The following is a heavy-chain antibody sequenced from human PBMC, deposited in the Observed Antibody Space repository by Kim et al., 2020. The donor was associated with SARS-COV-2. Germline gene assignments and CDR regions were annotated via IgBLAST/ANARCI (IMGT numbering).Heavy chain of an antibody. CDR2: IYSGGST. Sequence: GESLRLSCAASGFTVSSNYMSWVRQAPGKGLEWVSVIYSGGSTYYADSVKGRFTISRHKSKNTLYLQMNSLRAEDTAVYYCARGSKGYYGSGSYEYYYYGMDVWGQGTTVTVSS. D-gene: IGHD3-10*01. J-gene: IGHJ6*02. V-gene: IGHV3-53*04. CDR3: ARGSKGYYGSGSYEYYYYGMDV. CDR1: GFTVSSNY.